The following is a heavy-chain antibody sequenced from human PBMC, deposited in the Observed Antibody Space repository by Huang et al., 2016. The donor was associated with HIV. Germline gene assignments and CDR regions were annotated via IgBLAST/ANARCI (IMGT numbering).Heavy chain of an antibody. CDR3: ARVESRRYYDSSGYYY. J-gene: IGHJ4*02. D-gene: IGHD3-22*01. CDR2: ILHICGTA. CDR1: GGTFSSYA. Sequence: QVQLVQSGAEVKKPGSSVKVSCKASGGTFSSYAISWVRQAPGHGLEWMGGILHICGTAKYAQKVQGRVTITAEESTSTAYMELSSLRAEDTAVYYCARVESRRYYDSSGYYYWGQGTLVTVSS. V-gene: IGHV1-69*01.